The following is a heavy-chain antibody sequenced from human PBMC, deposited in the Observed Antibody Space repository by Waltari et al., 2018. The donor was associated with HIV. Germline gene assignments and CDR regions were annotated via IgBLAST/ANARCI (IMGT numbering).Heavy chain of an antibody. CDR3: ARGAIVVVPAAIGYYYYGMDV. CDR1: GYTFTSYG. D-gene: IGHD2-2*02. Sequence: VQGGAEVKKPGASVKVSCKASGYTFTSYGISWVRQAPGQGLEWMGWISAYNGNTNYAQKLQGRVTMTTDTSTSTAYMELRSLRSDDTAVYYCARGAIVVVPAAIGYYYYGMDVWGQGTTVTVSS. CDR2: ISAYNGNT. V-gene: IGHV1-18*01. J-gene: IGHJ6*02.